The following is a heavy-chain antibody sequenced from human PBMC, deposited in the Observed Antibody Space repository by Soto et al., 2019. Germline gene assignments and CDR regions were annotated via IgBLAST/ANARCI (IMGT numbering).Heavy chain of an antibody. CDR2: IGVNVGHI. CDR3: AKWQQLK. J-gene: IGHJ4*02. V-gene: IGHV3-21*01. D-gene: IGHD6-13*01. Sequence: GGSLRLSCVASGFNFNYYTMTWVRQAPGKGLEWVASIGVNVGHIFYADSVKGQVTISRDDSRKTLFLQMNSLKVEDTAVYYCAKWQQLKWGQGTLVTVS. CDR1: GFNFNYYT.